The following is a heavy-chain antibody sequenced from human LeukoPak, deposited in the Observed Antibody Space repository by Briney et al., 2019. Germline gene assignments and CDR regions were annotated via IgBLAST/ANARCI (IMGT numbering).Heavy chain of an antibody. CDR2: ISYDGSNK. J-gene: IGHJ4*02. D-gene: IGHD2-2*01. CDR1: GFTFSTYG. CDR3: AKTAWELGYCSSTSCYHFDY. Sequence: GRSLRLSCAASGFTFSTYGMHRVRQAPGKGLEGVAVISYDGSNKYYADSVKGRFTISRDNSKNTLYLQMNSLRAEDTAVYYCAKTAWELGYCSSTSCYHFDYWGQGTLVTVSS. V-gene: IGHV3-30*18.